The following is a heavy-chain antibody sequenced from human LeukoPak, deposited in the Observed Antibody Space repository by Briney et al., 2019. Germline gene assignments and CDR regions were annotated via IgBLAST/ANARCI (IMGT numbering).Heavy chain of an antibody. Sequence: PSETLSLTCTVSGGSISSYYWSWIRQPPGKGLEWIGYIYYSGSTNYNPSLKSRVTISVDTSKNQFSLKLSSVTAADTAVYYCARAKDNYYDSSGPGDFDPWGQGTLVTVSS. CDR3: ARAKDNYYDSSGPGDFDP. CDR1: GGSISSYY. CDR2: IYYSGST. D-gene: IGHD3-22*01. J-gene: IGHJ5*02. V-gene: IGHV4-59*01.